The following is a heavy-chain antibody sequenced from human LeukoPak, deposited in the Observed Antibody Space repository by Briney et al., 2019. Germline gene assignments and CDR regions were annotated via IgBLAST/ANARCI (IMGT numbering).Heavy chain of an antibody. CDR2: IYPGDSDT. D-gene: IGHD3-22*01. CDR1: GYSFTSYW. J-gene: IGHJ5*02. V-gene: IGHV5-51*01. Sequence: GASLKISCKGSGYSFTSYWIGWVRQMPGKGLEWMGIIYPGDSDTRHSPSFQGQVTISADKSISTAYLQWSSLKASDTAMYYCARHPDNYYDSSGYLWFDPWGQGTLVTVSS. CDR3: ARHPDNYYDSSGYLWFDP.